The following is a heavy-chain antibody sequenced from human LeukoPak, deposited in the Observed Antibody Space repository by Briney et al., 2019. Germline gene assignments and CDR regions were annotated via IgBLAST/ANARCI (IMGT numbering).Heavy chain of an antibody. J-gene: IGHJ4*02. CDR3: ARGRPRGKGYYDSSGYRVGY. V-gene: IGHV3-48*01. CDR1: GFTFSSYS. Sequence: QTGGSLRLSCAASGFTFSSYSMIWVRQAPGKGLEWVSYISSSSSTIYYADSVKGRFTISRDNSKNTLYLQMNSLRAEDTAVYYCARGRPRGKGYYDSSGYRVGYWGQGTLVTVSS. CDR2: ISSSSSTI. D-gene: IGHD3-22*01.